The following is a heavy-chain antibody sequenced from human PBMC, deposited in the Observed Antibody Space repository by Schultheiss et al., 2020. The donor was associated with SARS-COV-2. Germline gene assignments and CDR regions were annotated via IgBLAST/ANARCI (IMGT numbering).Heavy chain of an antibody. V-gene: IGHV4-59*12. CDR3: ARAPPYYYYGMDV. Sequence: SETLSLTCTVSGGSISSYYWSWIRQPPGKGLEWIGYIYYSGSTYYNPSLKSRVTMSTDTSENQFSLQLNSVTAADTAVYYCARAPPYYYYGMDVWGQGTTVTVSS. CDR2: IYYSGST. J-gene: IGHJ6*02. CDR1: GGSISSYY.